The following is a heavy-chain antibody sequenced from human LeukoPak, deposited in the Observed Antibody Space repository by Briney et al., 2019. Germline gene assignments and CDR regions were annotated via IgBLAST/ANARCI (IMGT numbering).Heavy chain of an antibody. CDR2: IYHSGST. CDR1: GYSISSGYH. V-gene: IGHV4-38-2*02. CDR3: AREATTVTTPYYYYYYMDV. D-gene: IGHD4-11*01. J-gene: IGHJ6*03. Sequence: SETLSLTCTVSGYSISSGYHWGWIRQPPGKGLEWIGSIYHSGSTYYNPSLKSRVTISVDTSKNQFSLKLSSVTAADTAVYYCAREATTVTTPYYYYYYMDVWGKGTTVTVSS.